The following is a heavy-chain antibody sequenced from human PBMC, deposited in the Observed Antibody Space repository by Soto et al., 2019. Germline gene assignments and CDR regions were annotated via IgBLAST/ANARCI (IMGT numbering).Heavy chain of an antibody. V-gene: IGHV4-39*01. D-gene: IGHD3-22*01. CDR3: ARHASGSGYFDWFDP. CDR1: GGSISSSSYY. J-gene: IGHJ5*02. Sequence: QLQLQESGPGLVKPSETLSLTCTVSGGSISSSSYYWGWIRQPPGKVLEWIGSIYYSGSTYYNPSLKSRVTISVDTSKNQFSLKLSSVTAADTAVYYCARHASGSGYFDWFDPWGQGTLVTVSS. CDR2: IYYSGST.